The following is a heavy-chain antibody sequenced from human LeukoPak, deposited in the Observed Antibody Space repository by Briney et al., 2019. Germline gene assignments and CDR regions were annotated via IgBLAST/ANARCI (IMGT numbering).Heavy chain of an antibody. CDR2: ISGSDGST. Sequence: PGGSLRLSCAASGFTFSSYAMSWVRQAPGKGLEWVSAISGSDGSTYYADSVKGRFTISRDNSKNTLYLQMNSLRAEDTAVYYCAKLSRWLQQYYFDYWGQGTLVTVSS. CDR1: GFTFSSYA. J-gene: IGHJ4*02. CDR3: AKLSRWLQQYYFDY. D-gene: IGHD5-24*01. V-gene: IGHV3-23*01.